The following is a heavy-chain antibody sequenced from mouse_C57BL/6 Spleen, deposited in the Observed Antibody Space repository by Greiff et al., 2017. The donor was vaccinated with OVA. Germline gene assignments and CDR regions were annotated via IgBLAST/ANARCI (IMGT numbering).Heavy chain of an antibody. CDR2: INPGSGGT. CDR1: GYAFTNYL. D-gene: IGHD2-5*01. Sequence: QVQLQQSGAELVRPGTSVKVSCKASGYAFTNYLIEWVKQRPGQGLEWIGVINPGSGGTNYNEKFKGKATLTADNSSSTAYMQLSSLTSEDSAVYFCARSNYSRAYWGKGTLVTVSA. V-gene: IGHV1-54*01. J-gene: IGHJ3*01. CDR3: ARSNYSRAY.